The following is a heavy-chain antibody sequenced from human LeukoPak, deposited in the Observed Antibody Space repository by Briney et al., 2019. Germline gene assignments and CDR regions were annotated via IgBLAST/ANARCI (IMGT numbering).Heavy chain of an antibody. CDR2: ISSSGSTI. CDR1: GFTFSSYE. V-gene: IGHV3-48*03. CDR3: AKNGDRGAYCSGGSCYPYYYYYIDV. J-gene: IGHJ6*03. D-gene: IGHD2-15*01. Sequence: GGSLRLSCAASGFTFSSYEMNWVRQAPGKGLEWVSYISSSGSTIYYADSVKGRFTISRDNAKNTLYLQMNSLRAEDTAIYYCAKNGDRGAYCSGGSCYPYYYYYIDVWGKGTTVTISS.